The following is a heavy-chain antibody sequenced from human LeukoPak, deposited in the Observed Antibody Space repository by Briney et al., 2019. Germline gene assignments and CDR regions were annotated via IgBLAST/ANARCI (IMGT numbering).Heavy chain of an antibody. CDR1: GFTFSSYS. CDR2: ISSSSSTI. J-gene: IGHJ4*02. V-gene: IGHV3-48*02. CDR3: ARDTPYYDSSGYLLDY. D-gene: IGHD3-22*01. Sequence: QPGGSLRLSCAASGFTFSSYSMNWVRQAPGKGLEWVSYISSSSSTIYYADSVKGRFTISRDNAKNSLYLQMNSLRDEDTAVYYCARDTPYYDSSGYLLDYWGQGTLVTVSS.